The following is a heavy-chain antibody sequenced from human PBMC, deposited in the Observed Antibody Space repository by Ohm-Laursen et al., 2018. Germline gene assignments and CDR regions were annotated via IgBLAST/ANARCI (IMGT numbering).Heavy chain of an antibody. V-gene: IGHV3-48*03. CDR1: GFTFSSYE. J-gene: IGHJ4*02. CDR3: AKAHLKNLDY. D-gene: IGHD1-14*01. CDR2: IRSSGSAI. Sequence: SLRLSCSASGFTFSSYEMNWVRQAPGKGLEWVSYIRSSGSAIYHADSVKGRFTISRDNAKNSLYLQMDSLRADDTAVYYCAKAHLKNLDYWGQGSLVTVSS.